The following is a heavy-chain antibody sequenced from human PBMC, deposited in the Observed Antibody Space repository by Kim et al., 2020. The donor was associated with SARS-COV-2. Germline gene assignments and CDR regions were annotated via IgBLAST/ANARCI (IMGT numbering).Heavy chain of an antibody. J-gene: IGHJ4*02. D-gene: IGHD3-22*01. CDR3: TKDFYVRSSGRLCYFDS. Sequence: GGSLRLSCAVSGFDFEDYAMHWVRQAPGKGLEWIGGINYNSGNIDYADSVRGRFSISRDNGKNSLYLQMDSLTPGDTAFYYCTKDFYVRSSGRLCYFDSWGQGTLVTVS. CDR2: INYNSGNI. V-gene: IGHV3-9*01. CDR1: GFDFEDYA.